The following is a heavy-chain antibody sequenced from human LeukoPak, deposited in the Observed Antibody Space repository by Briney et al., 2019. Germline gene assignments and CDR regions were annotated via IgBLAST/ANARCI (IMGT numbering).Heavy chain of an antibody. Sequence: ASVKVSCKASGYTFTSYYMHWVRQAPGQGLEWMGIINPSGGSTSYAQKFQGRVTMTRDMSTSTVYMELSSLRSEDTAVYYCARDSKGPEYFQHWGQGTLVTVSS. CDR2: INPSGGST. CDR3: ARDSKGPEYFQH. J-gene: IGHJ1*01. CDR1: GYTFTSYY. D-gene: IGHD3-3*02. V-gene: IGHV1-46*01.